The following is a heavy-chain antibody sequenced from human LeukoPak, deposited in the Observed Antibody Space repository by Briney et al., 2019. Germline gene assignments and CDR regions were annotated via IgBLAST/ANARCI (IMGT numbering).Heavy chain of an antibody. CDR1: GGSISSSSYY. Sequence: PSETLSLTCTVSGGSISSSSYYWGWIRQPPGKGLEWIGSIYYSGSTYYNPSLKSRVTISVDTSKNQFSLKLSSVTAADTAVYYCARQVYWFDPWGQGTLVTVSS. V-gene: IGHV4-39*01. J-gene: IGHJ5*02. CDR2: IYYSGST. CDR3: ARQVYWFDP.